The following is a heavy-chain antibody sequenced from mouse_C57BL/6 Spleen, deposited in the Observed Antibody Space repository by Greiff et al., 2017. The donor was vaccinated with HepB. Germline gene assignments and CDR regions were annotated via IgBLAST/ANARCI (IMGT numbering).Heavy chain of an antibody. Sequence: EVQRVESGGGLVQPKGSLKLSCAASGFTFNTYAMHWVRQAPGKGLEWVARIRSKSSNYATYYADSVKDSFTISRDDSQSMLYLQMNNLKTEDTAMYYWVRDERPYYGSSSFAYWGQGTLVTVSA. CDR1: GFTFNTYA. CDR2: IRSKSSNYAT. V-gene: IGHV10-3*01. D-gene: IGHD1-1*01. J-gene: IGHJ3*01. CDR3: VRDERPYYGSSSFAY.